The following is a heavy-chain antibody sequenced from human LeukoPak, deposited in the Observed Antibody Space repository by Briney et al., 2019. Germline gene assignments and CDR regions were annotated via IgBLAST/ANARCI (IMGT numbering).Heavy chain of an antibody. J-gene: IGHJ4*02. Sequence: ASVTVSCKTSGFTFTGFHMHWVRQAPGQGLEWMGWINPNSGGTTYAQKFQGRVTMTRDTSISTAYMELRSLRSDDTAMYYCARDGYYYDSSGYYPDYWGQGTLVTVSS. CDR2: INPNSGGT. CDR3: ARDGYYYDSSGYYPDY. V-gene: IGHV1-2*02. D-gene: IGHD3-22*01. CDR1: GFTFTGFH.